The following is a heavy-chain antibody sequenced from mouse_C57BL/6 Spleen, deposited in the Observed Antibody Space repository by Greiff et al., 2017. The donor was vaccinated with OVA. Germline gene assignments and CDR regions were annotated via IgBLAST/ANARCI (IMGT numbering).Heavy chain of an antibody. J-gene: IGHJ3*01. CDR3: ARRGSYGSSYGFAY. V-gene: IGHV1-50*01. Sequence: VQLQQPGAELVKPGASVKLSCKASGYTFTSYWMQWVKQRPGQGLEWIGEIDPSDSYTNYNQKFKGKATLTVDTSSSTAYMQLSSLTSEDSAVYDCARRGSYGSSYGFAYWGKGTLVTVSA. CDR1: GYTFTSYW. D-gene: IGHD1-1*01. CDR2: IDPSDSYT.